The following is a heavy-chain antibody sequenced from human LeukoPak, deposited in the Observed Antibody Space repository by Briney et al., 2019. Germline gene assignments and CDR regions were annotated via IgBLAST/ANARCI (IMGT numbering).Heavy chain of an antibody. V-gene: IGHV4-61*02. CDR1: GGSISSGSYY. CDR3: ARHRYRNWFDP. Sequence: TLSLTCTVSGGSISSGSYYWSWIRQPAGKGLEWIGRIYTSGSTNYNPSLKSRVTISVDTSKNQFSLKLSSVTAADTAVYYCARHRYRNWFDPWGQGTLVTVSS. CDR2: IYTSGST. J-gene: IGHJ5*02. D-gene: IGHD1-26*01.